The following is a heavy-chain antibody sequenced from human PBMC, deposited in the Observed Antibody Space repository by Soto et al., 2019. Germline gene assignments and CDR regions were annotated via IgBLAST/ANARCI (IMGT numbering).Heavy chain of an antibody. CDR1: GGSISSYY. J-gene: IGHJ4*02. Sequence: PSETLSLTCTVSGGSISSYYWSWIRQPPGKGLEWIGYIYYSGSTNYNPSLKSRVTISVDTSKNQFSLKLSSVTAADTAVYYCARPTYNSGSPFDYWGQGTRVTVSS. CDR3: ARPTYNSGSPFDY. D-gene: IGHD1-20*01. CDR2: IYYSGST. V-gene: IGHV4-59*01.